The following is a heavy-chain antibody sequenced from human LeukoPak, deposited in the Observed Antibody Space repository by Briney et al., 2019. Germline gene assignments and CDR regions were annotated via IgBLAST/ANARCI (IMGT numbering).Heavy chain of an antibody. CDR2: IKSKTDGGTT. CDR3: TVSDSGSYLVYDY. D-gene: IGHD1-26*01. CDR1: GFTFSNAW. Sequence: PGGSLRLSCAASGFTFSNAWMSWVRQAPGKGLERVGRIKSKTDGGTTDYAAPVKGRFTISRDDSKNTLYLQMNSLKTEDTAVYYCTVSDSGSYLVYDYWGQGTLVAVSS. J-gene: IGHJ4*02. V-gene: IGHV3-15*01.